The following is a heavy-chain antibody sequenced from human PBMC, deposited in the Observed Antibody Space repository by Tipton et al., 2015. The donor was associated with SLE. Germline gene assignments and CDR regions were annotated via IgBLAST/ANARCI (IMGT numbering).Heavy chain of an antibody. CDR3: ARFDYSNWDDY. CDR2: IYYSGST. Sequence: TLSLTCTVSGGSISSSSYYWGWIRQPPGKGLEWIGSIYYSGSTYYNPSLKSRVTISVDTSKNQFSLKLSSVTAADTAVYFCARFDYSNWDDYWGQGTLVTVSS. CDR1: GGSISSSSYY. V-gene: IGHV4-39*07. J-gene: IGHJ4*02. D-gene: IGHD4-11*01.